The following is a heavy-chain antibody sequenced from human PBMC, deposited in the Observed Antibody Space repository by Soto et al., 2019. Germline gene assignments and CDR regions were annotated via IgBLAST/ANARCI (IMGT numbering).Heavy chain of an antibody. CDR1: GFTFSSYG. D-gene: IGHD3-10*01. V-gene: IGHV3-30*03. J-gene: IGHJ6*02. Sequence: GGSLRLSCAASGFTFSSYGMHWVRQAPGKGLEWVAVISYDGSNKYYADSVKGRFTISRDNSKNTLYLQMNSLRAEDTAVYYCARRYYGSGSYYPLPYYYYCGMDVWGQGATVTVSS. CDR3: ARRYYGSGSYYPLPYYYYCGMDV. CDR2: ISYDGSNK.